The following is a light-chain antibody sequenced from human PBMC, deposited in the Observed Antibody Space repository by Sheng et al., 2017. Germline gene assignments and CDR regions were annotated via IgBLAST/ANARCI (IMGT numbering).Light chain of an antibody. CDR2: DGS. CDR3: QCYDCSPRM. J-gene: IGKJ1*01. Sequence: EIVLTQSPGTLSLSPGERATLSCRASQSVSSGYLAWYQQKPGQAPRLLIYDGSSRATGIPDRFTGSGSGTDFTLTISRLEPEDFAVYYCQCYDCSPRMFGQGTKVEIK. CDR1: QSVSSGY. V-gene: IGKV3-20*01.